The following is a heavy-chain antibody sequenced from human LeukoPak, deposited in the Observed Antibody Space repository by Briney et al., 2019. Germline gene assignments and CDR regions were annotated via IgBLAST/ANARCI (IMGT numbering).Heavy chain of an antibody. V-gene: IGHV4-59*01. CDR3: ARDCGGNLGLDY. D-gene: IGHD4-23*01. J-gene: IGHJ4*02. CDR1: GGSISSYY. CDR2: IYYSGST. Sequence: SETLSLTCTVSGGSISSYYWSWIRQPPGKGLEWIGYIYYSGSTNYNPSLKSRVTISVDTSKNQFSLKLSSVTAADTAVYYCARDCGGNLGLDYWGQGTLVTVSS.